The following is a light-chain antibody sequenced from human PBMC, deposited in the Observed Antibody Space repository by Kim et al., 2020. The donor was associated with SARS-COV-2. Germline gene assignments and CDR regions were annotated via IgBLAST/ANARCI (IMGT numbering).Light chain of an antibody. CDR3: LQRTNWPAT. J-gene: IGKJ1*01. CDR1: QDVGNY. Sequence: EIVLTQSPGTLSLSPGERATLSCRANQDVGNYLAWYQQKPGQAPRLLIHDASYRAAGTPARFSGSGSGTDFTLTISSLEPEDFATYYCLQRTNWPATFGQGTKLEI. CDR2: DAS. V-gene: IGKV3-11*01.